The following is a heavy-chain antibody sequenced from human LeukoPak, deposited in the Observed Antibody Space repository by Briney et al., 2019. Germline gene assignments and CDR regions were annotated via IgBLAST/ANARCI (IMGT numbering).Heavy chain of an antibody. Sequence: GGSLRLSCAASGFTFSDYWMNWVRQAPGKGLEWVAVISYDGSNKYYADSVKGRFTISRDNSKNTLYLQMNSLRAEDTAVYYCANDAGYGYGGNAPFDYWGQGTLVTVSS. CDR2: ISYDGSNK. CDR3: ANDAGYGYGGNAPFDY. D-gene: IGHD4-23*01. CDR1: GFTFSDYW. V-gene: IGHV3-30*18. J-gene: IGHJ4*02.